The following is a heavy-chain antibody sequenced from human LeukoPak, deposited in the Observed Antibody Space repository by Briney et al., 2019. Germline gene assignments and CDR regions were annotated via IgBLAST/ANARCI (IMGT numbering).Heavy chain of an antibody. CDR2: LYSGGDT. Sequence: GGSLRLSCAASGFALSSNYVGWVRQAPGGGLQWVSLLYSGGDTYYADSVKGRFTISRDTSKNTLYLQMNSLRVDDTAVYYCARDLYSSAWYGIHWGQGTLVTVSS. D-gene: IGHD6-19*01. CDR3: ARDLYSSAWYGIH. J-gene: IGHJ4*02. CDR1: GFALSSNY. V-gene: IGHV3-53*01.